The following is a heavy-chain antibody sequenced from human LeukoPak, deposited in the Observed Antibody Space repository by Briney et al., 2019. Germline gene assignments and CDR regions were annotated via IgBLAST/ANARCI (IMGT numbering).Heavy chain of an antibody. CDR2: ISGSGGST. J-gene: IGHJ4*02. D-gene: IGHD2-2*01. V-gene: IGHV3-23*01. CDR1: GFMFSSYA. Sequence: AGGSLRLSCAASGFMFSSYAMSWVRQAPGKGLEWVSAISGSGGSTYYADSVKGRFTISRDNSKNTLYLQMNSLRAEDTAVYYCAKSTRRIPAATMGFDYWGQGTLVSVSS. CDR3: AKSTRRIPAATMGFDY.